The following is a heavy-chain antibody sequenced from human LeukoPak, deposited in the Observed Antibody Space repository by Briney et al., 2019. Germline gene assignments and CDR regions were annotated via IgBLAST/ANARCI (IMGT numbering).Heavy chain of an antibody. CDR3: AKIAAAGTQQGDY. CDR2: ISGSGGST. D-gene: IGHD6-13*01. CDR1: GFTFDDYA. Sequence: QAGGSLRLSCAASGFTFDDYAMHWVRQAPGKGLEWVSGISGSGGSTYYADSVKGRFTISRDNSKNTLYLQMNSLRAEDTAVYYCAKIAAAGTQQGDYWGQGTLVTVSS. J-gene: IGHJ4*02. V-gene: IGHV3-23*01.